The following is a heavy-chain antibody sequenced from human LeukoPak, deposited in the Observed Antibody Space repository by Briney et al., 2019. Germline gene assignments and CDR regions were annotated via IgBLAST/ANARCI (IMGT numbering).Heavy chain of an antibody. CDR2: IYSSGST. CDR3: ARDPSSFGGRFDP. CDR1: GGSISSYY. V-gene: IGHV4-4*07. D-gene: IGHD3-10*01. Sequence: SETLSLTCTVSGGSISSYYWNWIRQPAGKGLEWIGRIYSSGSTYYNPSLKSRVTMSVDTSKNQFSLKLSSVTAADTAVYYCARDPSSFGGRFDPWGQGTLVAVSS. J-gene: IGHJ5*02.